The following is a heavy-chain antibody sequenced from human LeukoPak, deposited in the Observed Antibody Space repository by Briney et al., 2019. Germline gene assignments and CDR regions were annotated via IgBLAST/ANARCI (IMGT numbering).Heavy chain of an antibody. Sequence: SETLSLTCTVSGGSISSYYWSWIRQPPGKGLEWIGYFYYSGSSNYNPSLKSRVTISVDTSKNQFSLKLSSVTAADTAVYYCARLPYYYDSSGYYYFSFDYWGQGTLVTVSS. J-gene: IGHJ4*02. V-gene: IGHV4-59*12. CDR3: ARLPYYYDSSGYYYFSFDY. D-gene: IGHD3-22*01. CDR1: GGSISSYY. CDR2: FYYSGSS.